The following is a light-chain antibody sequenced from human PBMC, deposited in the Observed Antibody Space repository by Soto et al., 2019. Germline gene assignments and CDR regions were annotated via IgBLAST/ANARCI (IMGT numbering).Light chain of an antibody. CDR2: KGS. CDR1: QSISSW. Sequence: DIQMTQSPSTLSASVGDRVTITCRARQSISSWLAWYQQKPGKATKLLIYKGSSLESGVRARFRGSGSGREFTLTTSCLQPDDFASYCCQEYDSYSPLTFGGGTTVDIK. V-gene: IGKV1-5*03. J-gene: IGKJ4*01. CDR3: QEYDSYSPLT.